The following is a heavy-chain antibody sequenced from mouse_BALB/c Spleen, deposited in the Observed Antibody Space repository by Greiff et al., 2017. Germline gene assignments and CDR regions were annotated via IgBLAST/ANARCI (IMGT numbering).Heavy chain of an antibody. J-gene: IGHJ3*01. CDR3: ARTAYGNHGFAY. CDR2: IWWNDDK. V-gene: IGHV8-8*01. CDR1: GFSLSTSGMS. D-gene: IGHD2-10*02. Sequence: QVTLKESGPGILQPSQTLSLTCSFSGFSLSTSGMSVGWIRQPSGKGLEWLAHIWWNDDKYYNPALKSRLTISKDTSNNQVFLKIASVVTADTATYYCARTAYGNHGFAYWGQGTLVTVSA.